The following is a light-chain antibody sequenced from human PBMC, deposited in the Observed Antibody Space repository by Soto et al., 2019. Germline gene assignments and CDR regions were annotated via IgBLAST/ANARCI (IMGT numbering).Light chain of an antibody. V-gene: IGLV2-14*01. Sequence: QSALTQPASVSGSPGQSITISCTGTSSDIGDYNYISWYQHHPGKAPKLIIYGVSNRPSGVSNRFSGSKSGNTASLTISGLQAEDEADYYCCSFRSGRTLVFGTGTKVTVL. CDR2: GVS. J-gene: IGLJ1*01. CDR3: CSFRSGRTLV. CDR1: SSDIGDYNY.